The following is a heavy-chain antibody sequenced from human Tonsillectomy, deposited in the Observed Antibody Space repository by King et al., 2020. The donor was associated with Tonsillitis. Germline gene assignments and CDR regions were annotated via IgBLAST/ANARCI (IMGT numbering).Heavy chain of an antibody. CDR3: ARVISGSYRFYFDY. Sequence: QLVQSGAEVKKPGASVKVSCQASGYTFTSYGITWVRQAPGQGPEWMGWIRVYTGNTDYAQKLQGRDTMTADTSTSTAYMELRSLTSDDTAVYYCARVISGSYRFYFDYWGQGTLVTVSS. V-gene: IGHV1-18*04. J-gene: IGHJ4*02. CDR2: IRVYTGNT. D-gene: IGHD1-26*01. CDR1: GYTFTSYG.